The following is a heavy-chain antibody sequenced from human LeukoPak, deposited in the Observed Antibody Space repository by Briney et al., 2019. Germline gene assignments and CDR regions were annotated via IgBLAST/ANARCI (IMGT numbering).Heavy chain of an antibody. V-gene: IGHV3-23*01. Sequence: GGSLRLSCAASGFTFSSYAMSWVRQAPGKGLGWVSAISGSGGSTYYADSVKGRFTISRDNSKNTLYLQMNSLRAEDTAVYYCAIVYPIYTVTTDYWGQGTLVTVSS. D-gene: IGHD4-17*01. CDR1: GFTFSSYA. J-gene: IGHJ4*02. CDR2: ISGSGGST. CDR3: AIVYPIYTVTTDY.